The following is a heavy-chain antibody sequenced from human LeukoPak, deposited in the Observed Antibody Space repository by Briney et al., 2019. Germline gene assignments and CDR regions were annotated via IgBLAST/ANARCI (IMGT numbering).Heavy chain of an antibody. CDR3: ARVTRFYRTFDY. CDR1: GGSFSGYY. V-gene: IGHV4-34*01. CDR2: INHSGST. J-gene: IGHJ4*02. Sequence: PSETLSLTCSVYGGSFSGYYCSWIRQPPGKGLEWIGEINHSGSTNYNPSLKSRVTISVDTSKNQFSLKLSSVTAADTAVYYCARVTRFYRTFDYWGQGTLVTVSS. D-gene: IGHD1-14*01.